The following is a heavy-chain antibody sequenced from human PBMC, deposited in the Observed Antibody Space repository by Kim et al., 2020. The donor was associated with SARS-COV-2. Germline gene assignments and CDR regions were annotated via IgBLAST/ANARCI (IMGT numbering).Heavy chain of an antibody. Sequence: SVKVSCKASGGTFSSYAISWVRQAPGQGLEWMGRIIPILGIANYAQKFQGRVTITADKSTSTAYMELSSLRSEDTAVYYCARDPSAAGIFDQPNWFDPWGQGTLVTVSS. CDR3: ARDPSAAGIFDQPNWFDP. CDR1: GGTFSSYA. V-gene: IGHV1-69*04. D-gene: IGHD6-13*01. J-gene: IGHJ5*02. CDR2: IIPILGIA.